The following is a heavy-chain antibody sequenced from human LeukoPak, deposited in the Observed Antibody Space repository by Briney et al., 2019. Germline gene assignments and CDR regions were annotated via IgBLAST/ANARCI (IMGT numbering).Heavy chain of an antibody. CDR2: MNEHGSVK. D-gene: IGHD2-15*01. V-gene: IGHV3-7*01. CDR1: GFTLSNYW. J-gene: IGHJ3*02. Sequence: LPGGSLRLSCAASGFTLSNYWMTWVRQVPGKGLEWVANMNEHGSVKNYVDSVKGRFTISRDNAKNSLYLQMNSLRAEDTAVYYCARDVSPYCSDGICYDAFDIWGQETMVTVSS. CDR3: ARDVSPYCSDGICYDAFDI.